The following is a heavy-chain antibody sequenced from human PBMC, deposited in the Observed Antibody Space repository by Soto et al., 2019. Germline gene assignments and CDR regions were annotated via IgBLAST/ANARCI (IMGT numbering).Heavy chain of an antibody. V-gene: IGHV1-69*06. CDR2: IIPIFGTP. J-gene: IGHJ4*02. CDR1: GGTFNNYV. CDR3: AGRCDGTNCLAHFDY. D-gene: IGHD2-2*01. Sequence: QVQLVQSGAEVKKPGSSVKVSCRASGGTFNNYVINWVRQAPGQGLEGMAGIIPIFGTPNYAQKFQGRVTITADKSTSTAYMELNSLRSEDTAVYYCAGRCDGTNCLAHFDYWGQGTLVTVSS.